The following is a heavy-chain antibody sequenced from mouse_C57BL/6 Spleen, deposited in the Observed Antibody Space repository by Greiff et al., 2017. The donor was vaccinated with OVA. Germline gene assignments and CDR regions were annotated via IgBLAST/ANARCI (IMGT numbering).Heavy chain of an antibody. J-gene: IGHJ4*01. CDR3: ARDSFTTVVPYAMDY. V-gene: IGHV3-6*01. CDR1: GYSITSGYY. Sequence: ESGPGLVKPSQSLSLTCSVTGYSITSGYYWNWIRQFPGNKLEWMGYISYDGSNNYNPSLKNRISITRDTSKNQFFLKLNSVTTEDTATYYCARDSFTTVVPYAMDYWGQGTSVTVSS. CDR2: ISYDGSN. D-gene: IGHD1-1*01.